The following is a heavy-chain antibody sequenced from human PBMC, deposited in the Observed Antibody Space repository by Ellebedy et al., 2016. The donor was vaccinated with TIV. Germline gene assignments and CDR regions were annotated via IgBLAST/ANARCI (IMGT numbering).Heavy chain of an antibody. CDR2: ISYDGANK. D-gene: IGHD3-10*01. Sequence: GESLKISCAAFGFTFSGNAMHWVRQAPGKGLEWVAVISYDGANKYYADSVKGRFTISRDNSKNTLYLQMNSLRPEDTAVYYCAKALSVWGQGTLVTVSS. J-gene: IGHJ4*02. CDR3: AKALSV. V-gene: IGHV3-30*01. CDR1: GFTFSGNA.